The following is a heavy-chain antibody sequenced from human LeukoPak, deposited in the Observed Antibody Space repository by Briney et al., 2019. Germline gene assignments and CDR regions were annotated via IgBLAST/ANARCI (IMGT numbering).Heavy chain of an antibody. V-gene: IGHV4-34*01. J-gene: IGHJ4*02. CDR3: ARDYHSSGL. D-gene: IGHD3-22*01. CDR2: IHHSGST. Sequence: SETLSLTCAVYGGSFSGYYWSWIRQPPGKGLEWIGEIHHSGSTNYNPSLKSRVTISVDPSKNQFSLKMNSVTAADTAVYYCARDYHSSGLWGQGTLVTVSS. CDR1: GGSFSGYY.